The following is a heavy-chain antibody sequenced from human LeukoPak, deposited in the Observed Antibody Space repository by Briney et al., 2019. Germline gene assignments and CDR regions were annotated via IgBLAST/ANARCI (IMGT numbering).Heavy chain of an antibody. CDR3: ARGRGYTYYYDSSGYLPDAFDI. J-gene: IGHJ3*02. Sequence: ASVKVSCKASGYTFTGYYMHWVRQAPGQGLEWMGWINPNSGGTNYAQEFQGRVTMTRDTSISTAYMELSRLRFDDTAVYYCARGRGYTYYYDSSGYLPDAFDIWGQGTMVTVSS. V-gene: IGHV1-2*02. CDR1: GYTFTGYY. D-gene: IGHD3-22*01. CDR2: INPNSGGT.